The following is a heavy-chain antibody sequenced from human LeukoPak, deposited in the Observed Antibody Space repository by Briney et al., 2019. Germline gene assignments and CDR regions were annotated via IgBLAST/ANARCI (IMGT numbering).Heavy chain of an antibody. D-gene: IGHD3-10*01. Sequence: PGGSLRLSCAASGFTFRGFSMSWVRQSPTKGLQWVANIKQDGSERYYVDSVKGRFTISRDNAKNSLSLQMNNLRVEDTVVYYCARAGSHWHYVYWGQGTVVTVSS. CDR1: GFTFRGFS. J-gene: IGHJ4*02. CDR2: IKQDGSER. V-gene: IGHV3-7*01. CDR3: ARAGSHWHYVY.